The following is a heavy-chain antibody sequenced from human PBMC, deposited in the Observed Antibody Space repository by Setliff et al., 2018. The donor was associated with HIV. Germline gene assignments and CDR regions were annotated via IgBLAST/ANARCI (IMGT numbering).Heavy chain of an antibody. CDR1: GGSIGSGSYY. CDR3: ARLSSGYKSWYFDL. CDR2: VYYSGNT. J-gene: IGHJ2*01. D-gene: IGHD3-22*01. Sequence: KPSETLSLTCTVSGGSIGSGSYYWNWIRQPAGKGLEWIGSVYYSGNTYNNPSLKSRVTISVDTSKNQFSLKLSSVTAADTAVYYCARLSSGYKSWYFDLWGRGTLVTVSS. V-gene: IGHV4-39*01.